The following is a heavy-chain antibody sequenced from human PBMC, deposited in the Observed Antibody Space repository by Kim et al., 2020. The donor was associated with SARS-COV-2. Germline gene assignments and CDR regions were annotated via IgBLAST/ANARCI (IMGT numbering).Heavy chain of an antibody. Sequence: YTNSVKGRFTSARDHAKNSLYLQMNCRRAEDTAVYYCARSTYYDILTHSPWGQGTMVTVSS. V-gene: IGHV3-11*06. D-gene: IGHD3-9*01. J-gene: IGHJ3*01. CDR3: ARSTYYDILTHSP.